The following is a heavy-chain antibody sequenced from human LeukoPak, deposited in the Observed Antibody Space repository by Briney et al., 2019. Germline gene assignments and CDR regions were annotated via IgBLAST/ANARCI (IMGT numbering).Heavy chain of an antibody. CDR2: TSSDLNVK. V-gene: IGHV3-30*18. D-gene: IGHD7-27*01. CDR3: AKDGGLWVSAHWGDS. CDR1: GFTFRNYV. J-gene: IGHJ4*02. Sequence: QAGGSLGLSCAASGFTFRNYVIHWVRQAPGKGLEWVAVTSSDLNVKLYADSVKGRFTISRDNSRSTLYLQMNSLRAEDTAVYYCAKDGGLWVSAHWGDSWGRGTLVTVSS.